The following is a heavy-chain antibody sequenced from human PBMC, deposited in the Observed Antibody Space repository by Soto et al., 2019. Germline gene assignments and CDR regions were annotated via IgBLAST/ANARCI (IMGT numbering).Heavy chain of an antibody. J-gene: IGHJ3*02. V-gene: IGHV1-24*01. D-gene: IGHD3-10*01. Sequence: EASVKVSCKVSGYTLTELSMHWVRQAPGKGLEWMGGFDPEDGETIYAQKFQGRVTMTEDTSTDTAYMELSSLRSEDTAVYYCATDNGSPPIDDAFDIWGQGTMVTVSS. CDR3: ATDNGSPPIDDAFDI. CDR1: GYTLTELS. CDR2: FDPEDGET.